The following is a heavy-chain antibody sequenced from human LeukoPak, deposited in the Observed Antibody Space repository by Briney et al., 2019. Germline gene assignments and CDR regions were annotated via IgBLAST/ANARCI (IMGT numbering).Heavy chain of an antibody. CDR1: GYTFSNYY. CDR3: ARDRVLGGYVDY. Sequence: ASVKVSCKASGYTFSNYYIHWVRQAPGQGLEWMGLINPSGGSTDYAQQFQGRVTMDRDTSTSTVYMELSSLRSEDTAVYHCARDRVLGGYVDYWGQGTLVTVSS. J-gene: IGHJ4*02. D-gene: IGHD2-15*01. CDR2: INPSGGST. V-gene: IGHV1-46*01.